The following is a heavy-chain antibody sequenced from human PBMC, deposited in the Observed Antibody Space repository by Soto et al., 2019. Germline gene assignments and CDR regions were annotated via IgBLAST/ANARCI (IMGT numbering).Heavy chain of an antibody. Sequence: GGSLRLSCTASGFTFGDYGMSWVRQAPGKGLEWVGFIRSKAYRGTTEYGASVKGRFTISRDDSKSIAYLQMNSLKTEDTAVYYCSRDGYCSSTSCSNYYGMDVWGQGTTVTVSS. J-gene: IGHJ6*02. CDR1: GFTFGDYG. CDR2: IRSKAYRGTT. CDR3: SRDGYCSSTSCSNYYGMDV. D-gene: IGHD2-2*01. V-gene: IGHV3-49*04.